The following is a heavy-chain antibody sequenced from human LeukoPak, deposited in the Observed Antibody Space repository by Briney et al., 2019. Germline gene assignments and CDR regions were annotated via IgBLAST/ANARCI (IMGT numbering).Heavy chain of an antibody. J-gene: IGHJ4*02. V-gene: IGHV1-2*02. Sequence: ASVKVSCKASVYTFTDYYTHWVRQAPGQGLEWKGWVNPNNGGTNYAQKFQGRVTMTTDTSISTAYMELSSLTSDDTAVYYCARVPGGPARDLNYWGQGSLVTVSS. CDR2: VNPNNGGT. CDR1: VYTFTDYY. CDR3: ARVPGGPARDLNY. D-gene: IGHD3-16*01.